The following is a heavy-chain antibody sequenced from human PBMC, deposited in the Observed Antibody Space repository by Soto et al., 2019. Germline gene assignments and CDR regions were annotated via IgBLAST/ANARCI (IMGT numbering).Heavy chain of an antibody. D-gene: IGHD6-13*01. CDR3: ARDYIAAAGTYYYGMDV. CDR2: TFYRSKWYN. Sequence: PSQTLSLTCAISGDSVSSNSAARNWIRQSPSRGLEWLGRTFYRSKWYNDYAVSVKSRITINPDTSKSQFSLQLNSVTPEDTAVYYCARDYIAAAGTYYYGMDVWGQGTTVTVSS. J-gene: IGHJ6*02. V-gene: IGHV6-1*01. CDR1: GDSVSSNSAA.